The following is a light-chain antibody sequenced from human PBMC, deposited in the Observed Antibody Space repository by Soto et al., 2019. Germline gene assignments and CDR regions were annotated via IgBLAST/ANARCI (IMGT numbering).Light chain of an antibody. J-gene: IGKJ3*01. CDR3: QQRSNWPVFT. Sequence: EIVLTQSPVTLSLSPGERATLSCRASQSVSTYLAWYQQKPGQAPRLLIYDASNRATDTPARFTGSGSGTDFPLTISSLEPDDFAVYYCQQRSNWPVFTFGPGTRVDIK. CDR1: QSVSTY. V-gene: IGKV3-11*01. CDR2: DAS.